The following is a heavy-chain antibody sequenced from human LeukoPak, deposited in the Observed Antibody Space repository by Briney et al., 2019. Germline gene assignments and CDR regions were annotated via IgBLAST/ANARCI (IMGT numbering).Heavy chain of an antibody. CDR1: GGTFSSYA. D-gene: IGHD3-22*01. V-gene: IGHV1-69*05. CDR2: IISIFGTA. CDR3: AREQFEKYYYDSSGYLDAFDI. Sequence: ASVKVSCKASGGTFSSYAISWVRQAPGQGLEWMGGIISIFGTANYAQKFQGRVTITTDESTSTAYMELSSLRSEDTAVYYCAREQFEKYYYDSSGYLDAFDIWGQGAMVTVSS. J-gene: IGHJ3*02.